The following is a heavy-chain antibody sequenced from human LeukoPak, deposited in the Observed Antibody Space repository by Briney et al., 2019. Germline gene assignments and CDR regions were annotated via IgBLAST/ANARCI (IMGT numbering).Heavy chain of an antibody. J-gene: IGHJ4*02. V-gene: IGHV4-61*03. D-gene: IGHD3-10*01. Sequence: SETLSLTCTVSGDSVSNGNYYWSWLRQPPGKALEWIGYIYYTGKTYYNPSLEGRVTILVDTSRNHSSVKLSSVTAADTAVYYCARSQNYYGSGDYWSQGTLVTVSS. CDR3: ARSQNYYGSGDY. CDR2: IYYTGKT. CDR1: GDSVSNGNYY.